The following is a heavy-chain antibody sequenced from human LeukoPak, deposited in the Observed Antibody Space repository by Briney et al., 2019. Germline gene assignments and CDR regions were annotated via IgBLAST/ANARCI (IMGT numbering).Heavy chain of an antibody. CDR2: IYSGGST. CDR1: GFTVSSNY. D-gene: IGHD3-10*01. J-gene: IGHJ4*02. Sequence: GGSLRLSCAASGFTVSSNYMSWVRQAPGKGLEWVSVIYSGGSTYYADSVKGRFTISRDNSKNTLYLQMNSLRAEDTAVYYCARVAMVRGVIPDYWGQGTLVTVSS. CDR3: ARVAMVRGVIPDY. V-gene: IGHV3-66*01.